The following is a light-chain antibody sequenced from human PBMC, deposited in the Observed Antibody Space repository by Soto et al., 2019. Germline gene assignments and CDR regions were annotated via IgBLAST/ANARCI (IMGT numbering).Light chain of an antibody. Sequence: IVFTQAPGTLSLSPGERATLSCRAIQSVSNNYLAWYQQKPGQAPRLLIYGASNRATAIPDRFSGSGSGTDFTLTISRLEPEDFAVYYCRQYGRSLEFAFGGGTKVDIK. CDR3: RQYGRSLEFA. V-gene: IGKV3-20*01. CDR1: QSVSNNY. CDR2: GAS. J-gene: IGKJ4*01.